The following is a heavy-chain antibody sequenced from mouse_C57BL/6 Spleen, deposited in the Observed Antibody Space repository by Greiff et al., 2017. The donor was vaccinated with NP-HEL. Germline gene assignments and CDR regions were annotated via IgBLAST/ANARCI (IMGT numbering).Heavy chain of an antibody. V-gene: IGHV1-80*01. CDR1: GYAFSSYW. CDR3: ARSDDGYAGAMDY. D-gene: IGHD2-3*01. J-gene: IGHJ4*01. Sequence: QVQLQQSGAELVKPGASVKISCKASGYAFSSYWMNWVKQRPGQGLEWIGQIYPGDGDTNYNGKFKGKATLTADKSSSTAYMQLSCLTSEDSAVYFSARSDDGYAGAMDYWGQGTSVTVSS. CDR2: IYPGDGDT.